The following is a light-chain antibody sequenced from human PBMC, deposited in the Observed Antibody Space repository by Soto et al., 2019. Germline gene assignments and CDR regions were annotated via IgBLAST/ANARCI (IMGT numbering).Light chain of an antibody. J-gene: IGKJ1*01. Sequence: EILLTQYPATLSLSPGERATLSCRASQGVGSDLAWYQQNPGQAPRLLIYDASTRATGIPARFSGSGSGTDFTLTISSLDPKDFAVYYCQQRGNWPTFGQGTKVEIK. CDR2: DAS. V-gene: IGKV3-11*01. CDR3: QQRGNWPT. CDR1: QGVGSD.